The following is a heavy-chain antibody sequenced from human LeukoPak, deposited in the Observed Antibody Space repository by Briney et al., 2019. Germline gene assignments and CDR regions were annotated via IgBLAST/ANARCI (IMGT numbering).Heavy chain of an antibody. V-gene: IGHV1-18*01. CDR1: GYTFTSYG. CDR3: ARDNKTYNYDSSGYYAIDY. CDR2: ICAYNGNT. Sequence: ASVKVSCKASGYTFTSYGISWVRQAPGQGLEWMGLICAYNGNTNYAQKLQGRVTMTTDTSTSTAYMELRSLRSDDTAVYYCARDNKTYNYDSSGYYAIDYWGQGTLVTVSS. J-gene: IGHJ4*02. D-gene: IGHD3-22*01.